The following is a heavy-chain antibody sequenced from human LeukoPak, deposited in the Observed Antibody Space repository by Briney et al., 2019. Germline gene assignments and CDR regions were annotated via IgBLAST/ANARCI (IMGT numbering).Heavy chain of an antibody. D-gene: IGHD3-22*01. J-gene: IGHJ4*02. Sequence: GGSLRLSCAASGFTFSSYWMSWVRQVPGKGLEWVANIKQDGSEKYYVDSVKGRFTISRDNAKNSLYLQMNSLRAEDTAVYYCAREGKTYYYDSSGYFDYWGQGTLVTVSS. CDR1: GFTFSSYW. CDR3: AREGKTYYYDSSGYFDY. V-gene: IGHV3-7*01. CDR2: IKQDGSEK.